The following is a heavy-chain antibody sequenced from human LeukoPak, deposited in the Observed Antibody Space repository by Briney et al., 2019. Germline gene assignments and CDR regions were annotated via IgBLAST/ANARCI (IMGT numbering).Heavy chain of an antibody. CDR1: GFTFSSFG. V-gene: IGHV3-30*18. J-gene: IGHJ4*02. CDR3: AKDYGGENLDY. D-gene: IGHD4-23*01. Sequence: GGSLRLSCAASGFTFSSFGMHWVRQAPGKGLEWVAVISFDGSYKSFAVSMKGRFTISRDNYKNTMYLHMNSLRLEDTAVYYCAKDYGGENLDYWGQGTLVTVFS. CDR2: ISFDGSYK.